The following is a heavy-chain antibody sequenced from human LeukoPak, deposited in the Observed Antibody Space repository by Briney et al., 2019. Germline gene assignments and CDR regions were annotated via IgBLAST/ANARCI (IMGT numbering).Heavy chain of an antibody. CDR2: ISYDGSNK. CDR1: GFTFSSYG. V-gene: IGHV3-30*03. D-gene: IGHD3-22*01. J-gene: IGHJ3*02. CDR3: ARVTYYYDSSAYTSDVFDI. Sequence: GGSLRLSCAASGFTFSSYGMHWVRQAPGKGLEWVAVISYDGSNKYYADSVKGRFTISRDNAKNTLYLQMNSLRAEDTAVYYCARVTYYYDSSAYTSDVFDIWGQGTMVTVSS.